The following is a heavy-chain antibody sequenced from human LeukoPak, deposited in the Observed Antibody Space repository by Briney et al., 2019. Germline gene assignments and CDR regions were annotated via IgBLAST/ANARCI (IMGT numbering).Heavy chain of an antibody. CDR1: GYDFSTYW. CDR2: IYPADSTT. V-gene: IGHV5-51*01. J-gene: IGHJ5*02. D-gene: IGHD3-10*01. CDR3: ACRKYYSTWSDP. Sequence: ESLKISCKGFGYDFSTYWIGWVRQVPGEGLEWMGIIYPADSTTHYSRSFQGQVTISVDKSISTAYLQWSSLKASDTAMYYCACRKYYSTWSDPWGQGTLVTV.